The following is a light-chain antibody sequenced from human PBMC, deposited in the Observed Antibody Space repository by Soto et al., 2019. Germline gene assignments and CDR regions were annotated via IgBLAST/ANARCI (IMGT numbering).Light chain of an antibody. V-gene: IGKV1-27*01. CDR2: AAS. J-gene: IGKJ5*01. CDR3: QRYKSAST. Sequence: DIQMTQSPSSLSASVGDRVTITSRASQDISSYLAWYQQRPGEVPKLLIYAASTLQSGVPSRFSGSGSGTYFTLTISSLQVEDGAIYYCQRYKSASTFGQGTRLEI. CDR1: QDISSY.